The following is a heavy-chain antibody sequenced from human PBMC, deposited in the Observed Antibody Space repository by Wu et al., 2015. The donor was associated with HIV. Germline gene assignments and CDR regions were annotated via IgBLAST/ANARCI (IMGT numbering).Heavy chain of an antibody. D-gene: IGHD6-13*01. CDR1: GYTVTDYY. CDR2: INPNSGT. Sequence: QVQLVQSGAEVKKPGASVKVSCKASGYTVTDYYLHWVRQAPGQGLEWMGWINPNSGTNYAQKFQGRVTMTRDTSISTAYMELSRLRSDDTAVYYCARDRSKLSGYSSSRWFDPWGQGTLVTVSS. V-gene: IGHV1-2*02. J-gene: IGHJ5*02. CDR3: ARDRSKLSGYSSSRWFDP.